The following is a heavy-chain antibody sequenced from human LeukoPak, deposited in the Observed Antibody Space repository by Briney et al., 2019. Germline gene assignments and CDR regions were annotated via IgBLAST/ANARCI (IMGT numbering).Heavy chain of an antibody. D-gene: IGHD3-16*01. CDR3: ARAVGPFDY. Sequence: PGGSLRLSCAASGFTFSTYGIHWVCQAPGRGLEWVAAIWPDGSYIYYADSVKGRFTISRDNSKNTVYLQMNTLRDEDTAVYYCARAVGPFDYWGQGTLVTVSS. CDR1: GFTFSTYG. CDR2: IWPDGSYI. J-gene: IGHJ4*02. V-gene: IGHV3-33*01.